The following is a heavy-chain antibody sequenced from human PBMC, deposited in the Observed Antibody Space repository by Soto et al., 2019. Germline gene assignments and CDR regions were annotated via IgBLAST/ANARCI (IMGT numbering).Heavy chain of an antibody. CDR3: AIALGYSRTSRLDL. D-gene: IGHD1-26*01. V-gene: IGHV1-8*01. Sequence: QVQLVQSGAEVEKPGASVKVSCKASGYTFTTYDFNWVRQAPGHGLEWMGWMNPDTGNTGYAQKFQGRVTMTRDTSISTAFMALSGLTAEDTAVYYCAIALGYSRTSRLDLWGQGTLVTVSS. CDR2: MNPDTGNT. J-gene: IGHJ4*02. CDR1: GYTFTTYD.